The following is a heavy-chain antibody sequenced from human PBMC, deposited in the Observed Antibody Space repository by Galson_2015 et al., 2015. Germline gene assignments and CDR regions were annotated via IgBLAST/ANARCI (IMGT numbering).Heavy chain of an antibody. CDR2: LTGSNSDT. D-gene: IGHD4-17*01. V-gene: IGHV3-23*01. J-gene: IGHJ3*01. CDR1: GFTLSNYA. CDR3: ARDPNGDFLGAFEL. Sequence: SLRLSCAASGFTLSNYAMTWVRQGPGKELEWVSSLTGSNSDTFYTDSVGGRFTISRDNSKNTLFLQMNSLRVDDTAVYYCARDPNGDFLGAFELWGQGTMVTVSS.